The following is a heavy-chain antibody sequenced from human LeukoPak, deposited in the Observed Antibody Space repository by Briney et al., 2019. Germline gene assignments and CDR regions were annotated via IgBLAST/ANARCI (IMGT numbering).Heavy chain of an antibody. J-gene: IGHJ4*02. Sequence: PSVTLSLTCTVSGGSISSSSYYWGWNRQPPGKGLEWIGCNYYSGSSYYNPSLKSRVTISVDTSKNQFSLKLSSVTAADTAVYYCARTAWVGGGPRGVFDYWGQGTLVTVSS. CDR2: NYYSGSS. CDR1: GGSISSSSYY. D-gene: IGHD3-10*01. CDR3: ARTAWVGGGPRGVFDY. V-gene: IGHV4-39*01.